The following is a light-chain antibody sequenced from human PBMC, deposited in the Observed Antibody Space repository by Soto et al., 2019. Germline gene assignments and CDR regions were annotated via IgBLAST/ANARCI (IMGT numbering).Light chain of an antibody. J-gene: IGKJ4*01. V-gene: IGKV3D-15*01. CDR2: SAS. Sequence: DIVMTQSPATVSASPGEGATLSCRPSQSVGRSLAWYQKKSGQAPRLLIFSASTRATDIPARFSGSGSGTEFTLIISSLQSEDIAIYYCQQYYYWPLTFGGGTKVEIK. CDR3: QQYYYWPLT. CDR1: QSVGRS.